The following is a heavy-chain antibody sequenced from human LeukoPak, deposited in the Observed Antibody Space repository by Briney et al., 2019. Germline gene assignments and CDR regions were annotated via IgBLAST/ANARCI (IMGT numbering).Heavy chain of an antibody. D-gene: IGHD2-15*01. CDR3: ASRYCSGGSCYCDRY. J-gene: IGHJ4*02. CDR2: VRGSDAGT. Sequence: PGGSLRLSCAASGFTFSSYAMNWVRQAPGKGLEWVSAVRGSDAGTSYADSVKGRFTISRDNARNSLYLQMNSLRAEDTAVYFCASRYCSGGSCYCDRYWGQGTLVTVSS. V-gene: IGHV3-23*01. CDR1: GFTFSSYA.